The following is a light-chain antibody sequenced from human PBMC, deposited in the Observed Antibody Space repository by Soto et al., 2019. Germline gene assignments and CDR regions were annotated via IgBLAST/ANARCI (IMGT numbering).Light chain of an antibody. CDR3: SSYGGSNTVV. J-gene: IGLJ2*01. CDR2: EVS. V-gene: IGLV2-8*01. CDR1: SSDVGGYNY. Sequence: QSALTQPPSASGSPGQSVTISCTGSSSDVGGYNYVSWYQQHPGKAPKLMIYEVSKRPSGVPDRRAGSNSGNAASLTVSGLQAEDEADYYCSSYGGSNTVVFGGGTKLTVL.